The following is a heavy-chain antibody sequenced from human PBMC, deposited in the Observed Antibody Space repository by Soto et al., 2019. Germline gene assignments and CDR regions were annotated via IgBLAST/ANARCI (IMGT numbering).Heavy chain of an antibody. CDR3: ARILLIAKTSYYFDF. CDR1: GYTFTSYG. D-gene: IGHD3-22*01. CDR2: ISAYNGNT. J-gene: IGHJ4*02. Sequence: GASVKVSCKASGYTFTSYGISWVRQDPGQGLEWMGWISAYNGNTNYAQKLQGRVTMTTDTSTSTAYMELRSLRSDDTAVYYCARILLIAKTSYYFDFWGQGTLVTVSS. V-gene: IGHV1-18*01.